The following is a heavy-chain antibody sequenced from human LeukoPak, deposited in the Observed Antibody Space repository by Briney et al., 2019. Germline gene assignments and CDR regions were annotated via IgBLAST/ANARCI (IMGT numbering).Heavy chain of an antibody. CDR2: IYPGDSDT. J-gene: IGHJ5*02. V-gene: IGHV5-51*01. Sequence: GESLKISCKGSGYSFTSYWIGWVRQMAGKGLEWMGIIYPGDSDTRYSLSFQGQVTISADKSHCTAYLQWSSLKASDTAKYYCARLDLLIAEAGTVDWFDPWGQGTLVTVSS. CDR3: ARLDLLIAEAGTVDWFDP. CDR1: GYSFTSYW. D-gene: IGHD6-13*01.